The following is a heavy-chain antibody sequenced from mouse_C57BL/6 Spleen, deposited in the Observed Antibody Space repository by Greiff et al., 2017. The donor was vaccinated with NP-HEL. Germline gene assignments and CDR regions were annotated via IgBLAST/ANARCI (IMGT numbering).Heavy chain of an antibody. CDR3: ANRNPYYAMDY. Sequence: QVHVQQSGAELVRPGASVKLSCKASGYTFTDYYINWVKQRPGQGLEWIARIYPGSGNTYYNEKFKGKATLTAEKSSSTAYMQLSSLTSEDSAVYFCANRNPYYAMDYWGQGTSVTVSS. D-gene: IGHD2-1*01. V-gene: IGHV1-76*01. CDR1: GYTFTDYY. J-gene: IGHJ4*01. CDR2: IYPGSGNT.